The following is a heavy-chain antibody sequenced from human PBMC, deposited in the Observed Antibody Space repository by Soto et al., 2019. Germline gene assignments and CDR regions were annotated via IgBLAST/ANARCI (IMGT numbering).Heavy chain of an antibody. CDR3: ARFGTSYDSSGYLY. CDR2: INSDGSTI. CDR1: GFTFSYHW. V-gene: IGHV3-74*01. Sequence: EVQLVESGGGLVQPGGSLRLSCATSGFTFSYHWMHWVRHAPGKGLVWVSSINSDGSTIRHADSVKGRFTISRDNAKNTLYLQINSLRAEDTAVYYCARFGTSYDSSGYLYWGRGTLVTVSS. D-gene: IGHD3-22*01. J-gene: IGHJ4*02.